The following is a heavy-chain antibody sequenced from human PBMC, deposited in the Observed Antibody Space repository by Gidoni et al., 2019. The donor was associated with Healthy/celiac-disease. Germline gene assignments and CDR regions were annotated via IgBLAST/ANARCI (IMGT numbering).Heavy chain of an antibody. CDR2: ISSNGGST. V-gene: IGHV3-64D*06. CDR1: GFTFSSYA. J-gene: IGHJ4*02. D-gene: IGHD1-26*01. CDR3: VKCSPEESGSYFAGRYFDY. Sequence: EVQLVESGGGLVQPGGSLRLSCSASGFTFSSYAMHWVRQAPGKGLEYVSAISSNGGSTYYADSVKGRFNISRDNSKNTLYLQMSSLRAEDTAVYYCVKCSPEESGSYFAGRYFDYWGQGTLVTVSS.